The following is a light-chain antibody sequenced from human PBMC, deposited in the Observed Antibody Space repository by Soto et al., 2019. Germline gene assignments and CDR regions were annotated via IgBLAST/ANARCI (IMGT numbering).Light chain of an antibody. CDR2: GGS. J-gene: IGKJ1*01. V-gene: IGKV3-15*01. CDR1: QSVSSN. CDR3: QQYYNWPLT. Sequence: EIVMTQSPATLSVSPGERATLSCRASQSVSSNLAWYQQKPGQAPRILIYGGSTRATGIPARFSGSESGTEFTLTISSLQSEDFAVYYCQQYYNWPLTFGQGTK.